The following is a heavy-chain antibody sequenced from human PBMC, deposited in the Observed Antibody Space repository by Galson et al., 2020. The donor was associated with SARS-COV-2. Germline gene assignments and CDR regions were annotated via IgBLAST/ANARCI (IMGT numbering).Heavy chain of an antibody. J-gene: IGHJ6*02. Sequence: SLTCVVYDASFSGYSWTWIRQPPGKGLEWIGKINHRGSANYNPSLKNRVTISVDTSKNQFSLRLSSVTAADTAIYYCALQYYDFWMDVWGQGTTVTVSS. CDR3: ALQYYDFWMDV. CDR1: DASFSGYS. CDR2: INHRGSA. V-gene: IGHV4-34*01. D-gene: IGHD3-3*01.